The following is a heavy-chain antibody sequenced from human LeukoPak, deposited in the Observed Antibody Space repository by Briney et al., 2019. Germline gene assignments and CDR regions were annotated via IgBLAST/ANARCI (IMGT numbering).Heavy chain of an antibody. CDR1: GGTFSSYA. J-gene: IGHJ6*03. D-gene: IGHD2-15*01. CDR3: ARGPCSGGSCLLFYYMDV. V-gene: IGHV1-69*05. Sequence: ASVKVSCKXSGGTFSSYAISWVRQAPGQGLEWMGRIIPIFGTANYAQKFQGRVTITTDESTSTAYMELSSLRSEDTAVYYCARGPCSGGSCLLFYYMDVWGKGTTVTVSS. CDR2: IIPIFGTA.